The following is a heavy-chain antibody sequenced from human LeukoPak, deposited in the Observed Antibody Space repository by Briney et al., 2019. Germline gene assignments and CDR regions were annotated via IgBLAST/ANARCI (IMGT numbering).Heavy chain of an antibody. V-gene: IGHV4-34*01. CDR3: ARHRWFDP. CDR2: INHSGST. J-gene: IGHJ5*02. CDR1: GGSFSGYY. Sequence: SETLTLTCAVYGGSFSGYYWSWIRQPPGKGLEWIGEINHSGSTNYNPSLKSRVAISVDTSKNQFSLKLSSVTAADTAVYYCARHRWFDPWGQGTLVTVSS.